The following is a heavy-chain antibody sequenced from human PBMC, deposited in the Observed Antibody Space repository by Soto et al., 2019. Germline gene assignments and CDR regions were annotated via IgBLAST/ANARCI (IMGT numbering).Heavy chain of an antibody. D-gene: IGHD3-22*01. CDR2: ISAYNGNT. CDR3: ARVVSSGYYPFDY. Sequence: GASVKVSCKASAYTFTSYGITWVRQAPGQGLEWVGWISAYNGNTNYAQKLQGRVTMTTDTSTSTAYMELRSLRSDDTAVYYCARVVSSGYYPFDYWGQGTLVTVSS. J-gene: IGHJ4*02. CDR1: AYTFTSYG. V-gene: IGHV1-18*04.